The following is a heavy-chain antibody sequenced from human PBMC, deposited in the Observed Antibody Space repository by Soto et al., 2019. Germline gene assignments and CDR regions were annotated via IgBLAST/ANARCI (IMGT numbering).Heavy chain of an antibody. CDR2: IYPGDSDT. CDR1: GYSFTSYW. V-gene: IGHV5-51*01. CDR3: ARHVKDPFDL. Sequence: GEFLKISCKGSGYSFTSYWIGWVRQMPGKGLEWMGIIYPGDSDTRYSPSFQGQVTISSDKSISTAYLQWSSLKASDTARYYCARHVKDPFDLWGQGTMVNVSS. J-gene: IGHJ3*01.